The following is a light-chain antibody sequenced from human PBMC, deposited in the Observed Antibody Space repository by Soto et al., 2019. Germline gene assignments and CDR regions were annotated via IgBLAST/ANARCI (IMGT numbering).Light chain of an antibody. CDR3: QQYGSSPPMYT. Sequence: EIVLTQSPGTLSLSPGERATLSCRASQSVSSSSLAWYQQKPGQAPRLLIYGASSRATGIPDMFSGSGSGTDFTLTISRLEPEDCAVYYCQQYGSSPPMYTFGQGTKLEIK. V-gene: IGKV3-20*01. J-gene: IGKJ2*01. CDR2: GAS. CDR1: QSVSSSS.